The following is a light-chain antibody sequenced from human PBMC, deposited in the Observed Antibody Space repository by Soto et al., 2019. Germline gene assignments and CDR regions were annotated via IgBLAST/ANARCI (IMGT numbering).Light chain of an antibody. V-gene: IGKV1-5*03. CDR2: KAS. CDR1: QTISSW. CDR3: QHYKRYSEA. J-gene: IGKJ1*01. Sequence: DIPMTQSPSTLSGSVGDRVTITCRASQTISSWLAWYQQKPGKAPKLLIYKASTLKSGVPSRFSGSGSGTEFTLTISSLQPDDFATYYCQHYKRYSEAFGQGTKVELK.